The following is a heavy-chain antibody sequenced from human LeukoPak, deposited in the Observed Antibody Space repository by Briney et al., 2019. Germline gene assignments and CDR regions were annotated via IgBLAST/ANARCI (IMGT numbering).Heavy chain of an antibody. J-gene: IGHJ4*02. CDR2: ISYDGSNK. CDR1: GFTFSSYG. D-gene: IGHD3-22*01. V-gene: IGHV3-30*18. Sequence: QSGGSLRLSCAASGFTFSSYGMHWVRQAPGKGLEWVAIISYDGSNKYYADSVKGRFTISRDNSNNTLYLQMNSLRAEDTAVYYCAKENYYDSSGYFSSYFDYWGQGTLVTAYS. CDR3: AKENYYDSSGYFSSYFDY.